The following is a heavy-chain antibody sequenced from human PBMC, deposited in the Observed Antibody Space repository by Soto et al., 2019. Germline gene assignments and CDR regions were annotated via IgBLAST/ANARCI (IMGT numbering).Heavy chain of an antibody. CDR1: GYTFTSYD. D-gene: IGHD2-8*01. CDR3: ARSGCCTNGVPYYYGMDV. V-gene: IGHV1-8*01. CDR2: MNPNSGNT. Sequence: ASVKVSCKASGYTFTSYDINCVRQATGQGLEWMGRMNPNSGNTGYVQKFQGRVIMTRNTSISTAYMELSSLRSEDTAVYYCARSGCCTNGVPYYYGMDVWGQGTTVTVSS. J-gene: IGHJ6*02.